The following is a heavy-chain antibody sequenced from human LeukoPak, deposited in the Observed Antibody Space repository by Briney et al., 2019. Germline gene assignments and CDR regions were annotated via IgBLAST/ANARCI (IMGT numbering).Heavy chain of an antibody. V-gene: IGHV3-15*01. J-gene: IGHJ5*02. D-gene: IGHD3-22*01. Sequence: PGGSLRLSCAASGFSFNIAWMSWVRQAPGKGLEWVGRIKSKTDGGTTDYAAPVKGRFTISRDDLKNTLYLQMNSLKSEDTAVYYCATDHFYYDTLTWGQGTLVTVSS. CDR2: IKSKTDGGTT. CDR3: ATDHFYYDTLT. CDR1: GFSFNIAW.